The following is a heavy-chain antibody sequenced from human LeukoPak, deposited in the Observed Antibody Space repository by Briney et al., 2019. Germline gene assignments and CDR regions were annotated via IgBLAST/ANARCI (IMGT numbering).Heavy chain of an antibody. CDR3: VRGGSQFIEMDY. CDR1: GGSITRHN. J-gene: IGHJ4*02. V-gene: IGHV4-59*11. CDR2: IFYTGRT. D-gene: IGHD3-16*02. Sequence: SETLSLTCTVSGGSITRHNWRWVRQSPGKGLDWIGCIFYTGRTNYNPSLKSRVTMSVDTSRNQISLTLSPVTAADTAVYFCVRGGSQFIEMDYWGQGILVSVSS.